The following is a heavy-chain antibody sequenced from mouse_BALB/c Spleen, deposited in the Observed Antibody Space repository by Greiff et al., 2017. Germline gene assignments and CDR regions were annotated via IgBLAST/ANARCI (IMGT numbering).Heavy chain of an antibody. Sequence: EVQLVESGGGLVKPGGSLKLSCAASGFTFSSYAMSWVRQTPEKRLEWVASISSGGSTYYPDSVKGRFTISRDNARNILYLQMSSLRSEDTAMYYCARSYYGNSAWFAYWGQGTLVTVSA. J-gene: IGHJ3*01. V-gene: IGHV5-6-5*01. D-gene: IGHD2-10*01. CDR1: GFTFSSYA. CDR3: ARSYYGNSAWFAY. CDR2: ISSGGST.